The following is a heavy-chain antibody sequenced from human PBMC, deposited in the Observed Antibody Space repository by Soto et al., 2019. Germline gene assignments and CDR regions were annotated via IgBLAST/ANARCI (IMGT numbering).Heavy chain of an antibody. V-gene: IGHV4-34*01. J-gene: IGHJ3*01. Sequence: QVQLQQWGAGLLKPSETLSLTCAVYGGSFTDYYWTWIRQPPGKGLEWIGEINHSGSTNYNPSLKNRVTISLDTSKTQFSLKVHSVTAADTAVYFCARVRARLLSHAFDFWGQGTLVTVSS. CDR2: INHSGST. CDR1: GGSFTDYY. D-gene: IGHD3-16*02. CDR3: ARVRARLLSHAFDF.